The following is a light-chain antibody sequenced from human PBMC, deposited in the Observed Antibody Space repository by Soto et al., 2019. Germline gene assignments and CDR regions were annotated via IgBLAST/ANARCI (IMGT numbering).Light chain of an antibody. Sequence: QSVLTQPPSASGSPGQSVTISCTGTSSDVGGYDYVSWYQQRPGKAPKLMIYEVNQRPSGVPDRFSGSKSGNTASLTVSGLQAKDEADYYCSSYAGSNNLVFGGGTKLTVL. CDR1: SSDVGGYDY. CDR2: EVN. CDR3: SSYAGSNNLV. J-gene: IGLJ2*01. V-gene: IGLV2-8*01.